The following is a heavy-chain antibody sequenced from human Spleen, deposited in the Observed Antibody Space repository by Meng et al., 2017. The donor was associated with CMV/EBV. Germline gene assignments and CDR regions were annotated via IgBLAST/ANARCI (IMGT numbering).Heavy chain of an antibody. Sequence: SETLSLTCAVSGDSISSGHWWTWVRQFPGKGLEWIGEIYHGESTNYNPSLKSRVTISVDKSKNQFSLRLSSVTAADTAVYYCARVGYGEGFDYWGQGTLVTVSS. CDR3: ARVGYGEGFDY. CDR1: GDSISSGHW. D-gene: IGHD2-2*03. J-gene: IGHJ4*02. CDR2: IYHGEST. V-gene: IGHV4-4*02.